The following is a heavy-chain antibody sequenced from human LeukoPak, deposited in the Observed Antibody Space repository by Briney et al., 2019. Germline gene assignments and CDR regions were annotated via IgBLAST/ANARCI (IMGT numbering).Heavy chain of an antibody. CDR1: GYTFTSYD. Sequence: ASVKVSCTASGYTFTSYDINWVRQATGQGLEWMGWMNPNSGNTGYAQKFQGRVTITRNTSISTAYMELSSLRSEDTAVYYCARAYSSGLYYYYYMDVWGKGTTVTVSS. D-gene: IGHD6-19*01. CDR2: MNPNSGNT. J-gene: IGHJ6*03. V-gene: IGHV1-8*03. CDR3: ARAYSSGLYYYYYMDV.